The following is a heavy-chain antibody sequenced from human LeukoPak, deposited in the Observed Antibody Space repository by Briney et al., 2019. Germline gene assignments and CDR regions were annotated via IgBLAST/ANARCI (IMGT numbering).Heavy chain of an antibody. D-gene: IGHD3-3*01. V-gene: IGHV3-74*01. J-gene: IGHJ4*02. Sequence: RVGSLRLYCAASVFTFSSYWMHWVRQAPVQGPVCLALTNRDGSSTAYADSVKGRFTISKDNAKNTLYLLMNSLRAEATAVYYCARDSVEWYIFDYWGQGTLVTVSS. CDR1: VFTFSSYW. CDR3: ARDSVEWYIFDY. CDR2: TNRDGSST.